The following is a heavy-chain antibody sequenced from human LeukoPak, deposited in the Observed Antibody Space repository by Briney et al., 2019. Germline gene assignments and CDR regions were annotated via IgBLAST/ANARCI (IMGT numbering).Heavy chain of an antibody. V-gene: IGHV1-8*03. J-gene: IGHJ4*02. CDR1: GYTFTSYD. CDR3: ATTNSSSSAVDY. Sequence: GASVKVSCKASGYTFTSYDINWVRQATGQGLEWMGWMNPNSGNTGYAQEFQGRVTITRNTSISTAYMELSSLRSEDTAVYYCATTNSSSSAVDYWGQGTLVTVSS. CDR2: MNPNSGNT. D-gene: IGHD6-6*01.